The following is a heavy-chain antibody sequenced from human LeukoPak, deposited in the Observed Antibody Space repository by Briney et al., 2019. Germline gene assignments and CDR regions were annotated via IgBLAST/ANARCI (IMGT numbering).Heavy chain of an antibody. CDR2: ISFYNGNT. J-gene: IGHJ4*02. CDR3: ARGVSPRWVDY. CDR1: GYSVTTYG. V-gene: IGHV1-18*01. Sequence: ASVKVSCKASGYSVTTYGIAWVRQASGRGREWMGWISFYNGNTKYAQKYQGRVTMTTDTSTSTAYMELRSLRSDDTAVYYCARGVSPRWVDYWGQGTLVTVSS. D-gene: IGHD5-24*01.